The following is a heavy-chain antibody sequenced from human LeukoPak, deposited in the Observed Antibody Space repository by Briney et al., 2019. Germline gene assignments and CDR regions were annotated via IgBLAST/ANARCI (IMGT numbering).Heavy chain of an antibody. CDR2: ISSSGSTI. D-gene: IGHD3-9*01. J-gene: IGHJ6*02. Sequence: PGGSLRLSCAASGYTFSSHEMNWVRQAPGKGLEWVSYISSSGSTIYYADSVKGRFTISRDNAKNSLYLQMNSLRAEDTAVYYCAALPFDWPIQDYYGMDVWGQGTTVTVSS. CDR3: AALPFDWPIQDYYGMDV. CDR1: GYTFSSHE. V-gene: IGHV3-48*03.